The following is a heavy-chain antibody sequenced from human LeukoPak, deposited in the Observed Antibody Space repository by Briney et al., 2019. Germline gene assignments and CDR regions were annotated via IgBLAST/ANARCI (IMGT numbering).Heavy chain of an antibody. CDR2: ISYDGSNK. CDR3: AKDGPYDFWSGYSTYFDY. J-gene: IGHJ4*02. D-gene: IGHD3-3*01. V-gene: IGHV3-30*18. CDR1: GFTFSSYG. Sequence: GGSLRLSCVASGFTFSSYGMHWVRQAPGKGLEWVAVISYDGSNKYYADSVKGRFTISRDNSKNTLYLQMNSLRAEDTAVYYCAKDGPYDFWSGYSTYFDYWGQGTLVTVSS.